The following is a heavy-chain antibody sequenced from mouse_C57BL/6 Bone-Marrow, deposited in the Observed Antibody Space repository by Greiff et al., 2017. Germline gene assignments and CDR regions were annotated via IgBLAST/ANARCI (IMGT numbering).Heavy chain of an antibody. J-gene: IGHJ1*03. Sequence: QVQLQQSGAELVRPGTSVKMSCKASGYTFTNYWIGWAKQRPGHGLEWIGDIYPGGGYTNYNEKFKGKATLTADKSSSTAYMQFSSLTSEDSAIYYCARSPPDYYGSSYGWYFDVWGTGTTVTVSS. D-gene: IGHD1-1*01. CDR1: GYTFTNYW. CDR2: IYPGGGYT. CDR3: ARSPPDYYGSSYGWYFDV. V-gene: IGHV1-63*01.